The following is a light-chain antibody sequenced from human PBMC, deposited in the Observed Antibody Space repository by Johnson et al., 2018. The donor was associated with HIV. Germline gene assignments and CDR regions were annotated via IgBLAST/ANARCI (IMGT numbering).Light chain of an antibody. Sequence: QSVLTQPPSVSAAPGQRVTISCSGSSFNIGNNFVSWYQQLPGRAPKLLIYDNNKRPSGIPDRFSGSKSGTSATLGITGLQPGDEADYYCGTWDSSWRVGVFGTGTKVTVL. CDR3: GTWDSSWRVGV. CDR1: SFNIGNNF. V-gene: IGLV1-51*01. J-gene: IGLJ1*01. CDR2: DNN.